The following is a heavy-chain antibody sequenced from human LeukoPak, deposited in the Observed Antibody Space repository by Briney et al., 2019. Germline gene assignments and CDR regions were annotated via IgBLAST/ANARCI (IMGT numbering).Heavy chain of an antibody. J-gene: IGHJ6*03. CDR3: ARSGYYYYYMDV. CDR1: GGSLSSSSYY. D-gene: IGHD6-19*01. V-gene: IGHV4-39*01. CDR2: IYYSGST. Sequence: SETLSLTCTVSGGSLSSSSYYWGWLRQPPGKGLEGIGSIYYSGSTYYNPSLKSRVTISVNTSKNQFSLKLSSVTAADTAVYYCARSGYYYYYMDVWGKGTTVTISS.